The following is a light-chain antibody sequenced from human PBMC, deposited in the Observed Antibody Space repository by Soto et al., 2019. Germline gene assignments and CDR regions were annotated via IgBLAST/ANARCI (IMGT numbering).Light chain of an antibody. J-gene: IGKJ5*01. CDR1: QSVSSN. V-gene: IGKV3-15*01. CDR3: QQYYDWPIT. CDR2: GAS. Sequence: ESGLTKSPAPLSVSPGERATLSCRASQSVSSNLAWYQQKPGQAPRLLIYGASTRATGIPARFSGSGSGTEFTLTISSLQSEDFAVYYCQQYYDWPITFGQGTRLEI.